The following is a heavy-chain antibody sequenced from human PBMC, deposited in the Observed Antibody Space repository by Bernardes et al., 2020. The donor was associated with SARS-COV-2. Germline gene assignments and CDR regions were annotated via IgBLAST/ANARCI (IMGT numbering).Heavy chain of an antibody. CDR1: GYLFRNYW. V-gene: IGHV5-51*01. D-gene: IGHD2-21*01. CDR2: VYPGDSET. CDR3: VKLGTIEIPHAYFDF. Sequence: GESLKISCKASGYLFRNYWIGWVRQMPGQGLEWMGIVYPGDSETRYSPSFRGQVTISADKSINTAYLQWSSLKASYTAIYFCVKLGTIEIPHAYFDFWGQGTLVTVSS. J-gene: IGHJ4*02.